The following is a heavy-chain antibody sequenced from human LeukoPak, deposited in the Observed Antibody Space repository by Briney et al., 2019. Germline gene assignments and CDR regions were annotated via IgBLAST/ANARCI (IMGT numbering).Heavy chain of an antibody. V-gene: IGHV3-7*05. J-gene: IGHJ5*02. Sequence: GGSLRLSCAASGFTFTSYWMGWVRQAPGKGLEWVAHIKGDGSDKEYVGSVKGRFTISRDNAKNSLYLQMNSLRAEDTAVYYCARWRTYIQGFFDPWGQGTLVTVSS. CDR1: GFTFTSYW. CDR3: ARWRTYIQGFFDP. D-gene: IGHD1/OR15-1a*01. CDR2: IKGDGSDK.